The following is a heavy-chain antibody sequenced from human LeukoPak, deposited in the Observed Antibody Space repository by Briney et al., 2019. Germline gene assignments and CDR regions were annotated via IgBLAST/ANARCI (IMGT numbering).Heavy chain of an antibody. V-gene: IGHV3-43*01. D-gene: IGHD3-10*01. CDR2: ISWDGGST. Sequence: PGGSLRLSCAASGFTFDDYTMHWVRHAPGKGLEWVSLISWDGGSTYYADSVKGRFTISRDNSKNSLYLQIDSLRTEDTALYYCAKDSYGSGSYHFDYWGQGTVVTVSS. J-gene: IGHJ4*02. CDR3: AKDSYGSGSYHFDY. CDR1: GFTFDDYT.